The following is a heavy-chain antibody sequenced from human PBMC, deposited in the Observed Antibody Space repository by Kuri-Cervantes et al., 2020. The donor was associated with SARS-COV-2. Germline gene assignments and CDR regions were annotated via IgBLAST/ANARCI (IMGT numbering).Heavy chain of an antibody. Sequence: VSLRLPCTFSGVSFRGYYWSWIRQPPGKGLEWIGEIHGSGGATYNSSLKSRVTLSVDASKNQFSLRLTSVTAADTAVYYCGSPAGGYKSGFDSLGFWGQGTLVTVSS. CDR2: IHGSGGA. J-gene: IGHJ4*02. CDR3: GSPAGGYKSGFDSLGF. D-gene: IGHD5-18*01. CDR1: GVSFRGYY. V-gene: IGHV4-34*01.